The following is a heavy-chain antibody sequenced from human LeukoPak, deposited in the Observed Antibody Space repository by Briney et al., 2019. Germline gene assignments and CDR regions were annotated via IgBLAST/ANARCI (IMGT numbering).Heavy chain of an antibody. V-gene: IGHV4-39*01. D-gene: IGHD2-2*03. CDR2: IYYSGNT. Sequence: PSETLSLNCTVSGGSISSSSNYWGWIRQPPGKGLEWIGSIYYSGNTYYNPSFESRLTISVDTSMNQFSLKLSSVTAADTAVYYCARLDVVIVPAHPSVWGQGTMVTVSS. CDR1: GGSISSSSNY. J-gene: IGHJ3*01. CDR3: ARLDVVIVPAHPSV.